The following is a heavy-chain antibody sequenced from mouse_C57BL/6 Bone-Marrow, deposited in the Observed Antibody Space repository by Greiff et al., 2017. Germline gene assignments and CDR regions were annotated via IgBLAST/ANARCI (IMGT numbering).Heavy chain of an antibody. V-gene: IGHV1-19*01. CDR3: ARGDYSRDY. D-gene: IGHD2-12*01. J-gene: IGHJ2*01. CDR1: GYTFTDYY. CDR2: INPYNGGT. Sequence: EVQLQQSGPVLVKPGASVKMSCKASGYTFTDYYMNWVKQSHGKSLEWIGVINPYNGGTSYNQKFKGKATLTVDKSSSTAYMELNSLTSEDSAVYYGARGDYSRDYWGQGTTLTVSS.